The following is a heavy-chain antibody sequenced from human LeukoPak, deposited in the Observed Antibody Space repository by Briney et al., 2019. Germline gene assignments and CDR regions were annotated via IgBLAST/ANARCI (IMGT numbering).Heavy chain of an antibody. CDR3: TTDLQYSSGWLQIDY. Sequence: GGSLRLSCAASGFTFSNAWVSWVRQAPGKGLEWVGRIKSNTDGGTTDYAAPVKGRFTISRDDSKNTLYLQMNSLKTEDTAVYYCTTDLQYSSGWLQIDYWGQGTLVPVSS. CDR2: IKSNTDGGTT. V-gene: IGHV3-15*01. CDR1: GFTFSNAW. D-gene: IGHD6-19*01. J-gene: IGHJ4*02.